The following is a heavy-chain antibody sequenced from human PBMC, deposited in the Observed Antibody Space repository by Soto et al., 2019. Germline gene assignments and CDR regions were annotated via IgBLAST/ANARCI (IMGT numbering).Heavy chain of an antibody. CDR2: IYYSGST. CDR3: AAHKYDFWSGYYNWFDP. D-gene: IGHD3-3*01. J-gene: IGHJ5*02. CDR1: GGSISRYY. V-gene: IGHV4-59*01. Sequence: SETLSLTCTVSGGSISRYYWSWIRQPPGKGLEWIGYIYYSGSTNYNPSLKSRVTISVDTSKNQFSLKLSSVTAADTAVYYCAAHKYDFWSGYYNWFDPWGQGTLVTVSS.